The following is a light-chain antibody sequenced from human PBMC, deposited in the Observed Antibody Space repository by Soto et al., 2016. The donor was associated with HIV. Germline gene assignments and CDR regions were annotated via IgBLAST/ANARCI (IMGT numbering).Light chain of an antibody. V-gene: IGKV1-NL1*01. CDR1: QGISNS. Sequence: DIQLTQSPSFLSASVGDRVTITCRASQGISNSLAWYQQKPGKAPKLLLYAASRLESGVPSRFSGSGSGTDYTLTISSLQPEDFATYYCQQYYSISWTFGQGTKVEIK. CDR3: QQYYSISWT. CDR2: AAS. J-gene: IGKJ1*01.